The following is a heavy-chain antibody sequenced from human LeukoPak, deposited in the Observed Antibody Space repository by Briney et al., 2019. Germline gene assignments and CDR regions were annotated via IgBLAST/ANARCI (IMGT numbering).Heavy chain of an antibody. CDR1: GYTFTGYY. D-gene: IGHD3-10*01. CDR2: VNPNSGGT. Sequence: ASVKVSCKASGYTFTGYYMHWVRQAPGQGPEWMGWVNPNSGGTNYAQNFQGRVTMTRDTSISTAYMELSRLRSDDTAVYYCAREEGSGSYYKTVDYWGQGTLVTVSS. CDR3: AREEGSGSYYKTVDY. V-gene: IGHV1-2*02. J-gene: IGHJ4*02.